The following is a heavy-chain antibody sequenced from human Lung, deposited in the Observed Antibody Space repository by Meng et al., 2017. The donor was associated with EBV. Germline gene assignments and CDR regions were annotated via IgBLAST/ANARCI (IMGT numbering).Heavy chain of an antibody. D-gene: IGHD2/OR15-2a*01. CDR1: GFTFSSYW. V-gene: IGHV3-74*03. Sequence: EVGLWTSGGDVVQPGGSLRLSCAASGFTFSSYWMHWVRQAPGKGPVWVSRINEHGSITTYADSVNGRFTIPRDNAKDTLYLQMNSLRDEDTAIYYCARDLVGEYDFWGQGTLVTVSS. CDR2: INEHGSIT. J-gene: IGHJ4*02. CDR3: ARDLVGEYDF.